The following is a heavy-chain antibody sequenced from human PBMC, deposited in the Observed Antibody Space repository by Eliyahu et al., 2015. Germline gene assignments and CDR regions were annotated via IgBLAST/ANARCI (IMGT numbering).Heavy chain of an antibody. V-gene: IGHV3-23*01. CDR2: VSGSGDST. CDR1: GFTFRNYA. D-gene: IGHD6-13*01. CDR3: AKGGVLTPAGSSWNN. J-gene: IGHJ4*02. Sequence: EVQLLESGGGLVQPGGSXRLSCAXSGFTFRNYAMSWVRQAPGKGLEWASGVSGSGDSTHYADSVKGRFTISRDNSKNTLYLQMNSLTVEDTAVYYCAKGGVLTPAGSSWNNWGQGTLVTVSS.